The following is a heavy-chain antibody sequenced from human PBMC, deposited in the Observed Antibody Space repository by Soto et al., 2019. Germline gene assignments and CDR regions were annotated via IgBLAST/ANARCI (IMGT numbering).Heavy chain of an antibody. J-gene: IGHJ6*03. D-gene: IGHD7-27*01. V-gene: IGHV4-59*01. CDR3: SRDVELGTPLVYLDV. CDR1: GGSISSYK. CDR2: SYYSGST. Sequence: SETLSLTCTVTGGSISSYKWSRRRKPTGKGLEWIGYSYYSGSTNYNPFLKGRVTISVDTSKNQFSLNLSSVTAADTAVYVCSRDVELGTPLVYLDVWGKGTTVTVSS.